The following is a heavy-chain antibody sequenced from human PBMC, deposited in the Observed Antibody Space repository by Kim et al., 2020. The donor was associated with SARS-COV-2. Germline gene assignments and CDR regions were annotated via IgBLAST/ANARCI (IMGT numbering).Heavy chain of an antibody. D-gene: IGHD3-10*01. CDR3: ARGDYYGSGSYYNPDY. V-gene: IGHV1-18*01. CDR2: ISAYNGNT. J-gene: IGHJ4*02. CDR1: GYTFTSYG. Sequence: ASVKVSCKASGYTFTSYGISWVRQAPGQGLEWMGWISAYNGNTNYAQKLQGRVTMTTDTSTSTAYMELRSLRSDDTAVYYCARGDYYGSGSYYNPDYWGQGTLVTVSS.